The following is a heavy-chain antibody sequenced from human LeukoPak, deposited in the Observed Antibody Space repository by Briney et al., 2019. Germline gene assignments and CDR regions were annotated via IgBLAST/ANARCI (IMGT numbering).Heavy chain of an antibody. CDR2: IIPIFGTA. CDR3: ARARGPPYGSGSYRRNYFDY. J-gene: IGHJ4*02. Sequence: GASVKVSCKASGDTFSSYAISWVRQAPGQGLEWLGGIIPIFGTANYAQKFQGRVTITADESTSTAYMELSSLRSEDTAVYYCARARGPPYGSGSYRRNYFDYWGQGTLVTVSS. V-gene: IGHV1-69*13. D-gene: IGHD3-10*01. CDR1: GDTFSSYA.